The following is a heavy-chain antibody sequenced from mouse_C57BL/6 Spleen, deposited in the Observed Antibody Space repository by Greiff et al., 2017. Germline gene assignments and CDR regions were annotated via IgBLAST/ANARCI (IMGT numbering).Heavy chain of an antibody. CDR2: IDPSDSYT. CDR1: GYAFTNYL. J-gene: IGHJ2*01. V-gene: IGHV1-59*01. Sequence: QVQLQQSGAELVRPGTSVKVSCKASGYAFTNYLIEWVKQRPGQGLEWIGVIDPSDSYTNYNQKFKGKATLTVDTSSSTAYMQLSSLTSEDSAVYYCARKETAQATYDYWGQGTTLTVSS. D-gene: IGHD3-2*02. CDR3: ARKETAQATYDY.